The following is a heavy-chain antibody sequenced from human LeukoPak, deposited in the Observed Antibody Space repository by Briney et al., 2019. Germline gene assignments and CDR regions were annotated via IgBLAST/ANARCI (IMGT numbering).Heavy chain of an antibody. J-gene: IGHJ4*02. CDR2: IYYSGST. CDR1: GGSISSGGYY. V-gene: IGHV4-31*03. Sequence: SETLSLTCTVSGGSISSGGYYWSWIRQHPGKGLEWIGCIYYSGSTYYNPSLKSRVTISVDTSKNQFSLKLSSVTAADTAVYYCARSIMITFGGVTGWDYWGQGTLVTVSS. D-gene: IGHD3-16*01. CDR3: ARSIMITFGGVTGWDY.